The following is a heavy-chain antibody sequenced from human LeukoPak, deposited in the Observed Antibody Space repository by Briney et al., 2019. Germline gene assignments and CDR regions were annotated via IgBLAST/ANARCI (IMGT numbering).Heavy chain of an antibody. CDR2: IYTSGST. J-gene: IGHJ6*03. CDR1: GGSISSGSYY. Sequence: SETLSLTCTVSGGSISSGSYYWSWIRQPAGKGLEWIGRIYTSGSTNYNPSLKSRVTVSVDTSKNQFSLKLSSVTAADTAVYYCARGNVVVTASYYYYYMDVWGKGTTVTISS. V-gene: IGHV4-61*02. D-gene: IGHD2-21*02. CDR3: ARGNVVVTASYYYYYMDV.